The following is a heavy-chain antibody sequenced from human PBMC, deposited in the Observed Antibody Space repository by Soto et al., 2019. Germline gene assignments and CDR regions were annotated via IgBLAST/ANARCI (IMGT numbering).Heavy chain of an antibody. Sequence: QVQLVQSGAEVKKPGSSVKVSCTASGGTFSSYAISWVRQAPGQGLEWMGWIIPISDTTNYGQKFQGRVTITADESTSTAYMELSSLRSEDTAVYDCARSQVSSTSLEIYYYYYYGMDVWGQGTTVTVSS. CDR3: ARSQVSSTSLEIYYYYYYGMDV. V-gene: IGHV1-69*01. J-gene: IGHJ6*02. CDR2: IIPISDTT. CDR1: GGTFSSYA. D-gene: IGHD2-2*01.